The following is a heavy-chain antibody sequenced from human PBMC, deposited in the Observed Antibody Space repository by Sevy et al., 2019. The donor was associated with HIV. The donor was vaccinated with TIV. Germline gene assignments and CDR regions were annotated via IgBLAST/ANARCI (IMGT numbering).Heavy chain of an antibody. CDR1: GYSFSGYN. J-gene: IGHJ4*02. CDR2: INPTSGGT. V-gene: IGHV1-2*06. D-gene: IGHD6-13*01. Sequence: ASVKVSCKTSGYSFSGYNMHWVRQAPGQGLEWMGRINPTSGGTKFAEMFQGRVTMTRDMSISTAYMELSSLRSGDTAVYYCVRVPAAAGTRGYFDYWGQGTLVTVSS. CDR3: VRVPAAAGTRGYFDY.